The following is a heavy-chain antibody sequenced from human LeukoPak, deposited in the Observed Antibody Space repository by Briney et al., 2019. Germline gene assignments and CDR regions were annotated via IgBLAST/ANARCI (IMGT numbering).Heavy chain of an antibody. Sequence: GGSLRLSCAASGFTFSSYEMNWVRQAPGKGLEWVSYISSSGATIYYADSVKGRFTFSRDNAKNSLYLQMNSLRAEDTAVYYCARAEWVVRGVIFDFWGQGTLVTVSS. CDR2: ISSSGATI. V-gene: IGHV3-48*03. J-gene: IGHJ4*02. CDR1: GFTFSSYE. CDR3: ARAEWVVRGVIFDF. D-gene: IGHD3-10*01.